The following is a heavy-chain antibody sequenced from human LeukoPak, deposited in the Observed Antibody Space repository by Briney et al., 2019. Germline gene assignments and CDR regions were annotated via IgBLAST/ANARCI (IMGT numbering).Heavy chain of an antibody. CDR3: ARDAIDSSGFDFDY. CDR2: ISTSAGTI. Sequence: GDSLRLSCAASGFTFSDYYMTWIRQAPGKGLEWISYISTSAGTIYYAGSVKGRFTISRDNAKNSLYLQMNSLRAEDTAVYYCARDAIDSSGFDFDYWGQGTLVTVSS. J-gene: IGHJ4*02. D-gene: IGHD3-22*01. CDR1: GFTFSDYY. V-gene: IGHV3-11*01.